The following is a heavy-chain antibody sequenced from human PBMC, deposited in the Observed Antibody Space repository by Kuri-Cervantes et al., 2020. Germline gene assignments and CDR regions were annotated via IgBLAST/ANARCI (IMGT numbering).Heavy chain of an antibody. V-gene: IGHV3-7*01. CDR3: ARKWDPDTAMVNGGAFDI. CDR1: GFTFSSYW. Sequence: GGSLRLSCAASGFTFSSYWMSWVRQAPGKGLEWVANTKQDGSNKYYADSVKGRFTISGDNSKNTLYLQMNSLRAEDTAVYYCARKWDPDTAMVNGGAFDIWGQGTMVTVSS. J-gene: IGHJ3*02. CDR2: TKQDGSNK. D-gene: IGHD5-18*01.